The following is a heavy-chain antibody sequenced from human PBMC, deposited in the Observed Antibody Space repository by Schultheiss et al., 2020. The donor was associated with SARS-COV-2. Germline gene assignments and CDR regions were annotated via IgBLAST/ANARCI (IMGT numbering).Heavy chain of an antibody. V-gene: IGHV3-23*01. CDR2: ISGSGGST. Sequence: GESLKISCAASGFIFRDYAMSWVRQAPGKGLEWVSAISGSGGSTYYADSVKGRFTISRDNAKNSLYLQMNSLRAEDTAVYYCTTRWSGSGSYSHWGQGTLVTVSS. CDR1: GFIFRDYA. D-gene: IGHD3-10*01. J-gene: IGHJ4*02. CDR3: TTRWSGSGSYSH.